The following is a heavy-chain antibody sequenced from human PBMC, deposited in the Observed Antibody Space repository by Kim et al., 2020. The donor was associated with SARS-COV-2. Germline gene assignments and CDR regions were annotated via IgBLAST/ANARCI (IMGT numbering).Heavy chain of an antibody. V-gene: IGHV3-30*18. D-gene: IGHD3-22*01. CDR1: GFTFSSYG. J-gene: IGHJ5*02. Sequence: GGSLRLSCAASGFTFSSYGMHWVRQAPGKGLEWVAVISYDGSNKYYADSVKGRFTISRDNSKNTLYLQMNSLRAEDTAVYYCAKDHMDYYDRGVFDPWGQGTLVTVSS. CDR2: ISYDGSNK. CDR3: AKDHMDYYDRGVFDP.